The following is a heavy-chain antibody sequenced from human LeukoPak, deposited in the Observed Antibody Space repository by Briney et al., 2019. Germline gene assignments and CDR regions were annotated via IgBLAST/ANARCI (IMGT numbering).Heavy chain of an antibody. CDR2: IGAYNGNT. D-gene: IGHD3-9*01. CDR1: GYTFTSYG. J-gene: IGHJ4*02. V-gene: IGHV1-18*01. CDR3: ARDGSQRYFDWLLWDY. Sequence: ASVKVSCKASGYTFTSYGISWVRQAPGQGLEWMGWIGAYNGNTNNAQKLQGRVTMTTDSSTSTAYMELRSLRTDDAAVYYCARDGSQRYFDWLLWDYWGQGTLVTVSS.